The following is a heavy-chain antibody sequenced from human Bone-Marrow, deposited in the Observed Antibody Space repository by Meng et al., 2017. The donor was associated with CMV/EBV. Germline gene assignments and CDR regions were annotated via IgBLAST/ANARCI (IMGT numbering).Heavy chain of an antibody. J-gene: IGHJ6*02. CDR2: INHSGST. CDR1: GGSFSGYY. CDR3: ARTYYDFWSGNDHPGTYGKDV. V-gene: IGHV4-34*01. D-gene: IGHD3-3*01. Sequence: SETLSLTCAVYGGSFSGYYWSWIRQPPGKGLEWIGEINHSGSTNYNPSLKSRVTISVDTSKNQFSLKLSSVTAADTAVYYCARTYYDFWSGNDHPGTYGKDVWGQGITVTVSS.